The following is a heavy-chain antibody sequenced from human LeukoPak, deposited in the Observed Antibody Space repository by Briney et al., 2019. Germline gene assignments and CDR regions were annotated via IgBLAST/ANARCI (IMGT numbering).Heavy chain of an antibody. CDR1: GFTFGSYA. CDR2: IFGSGGSA. CDR3: AKDLYDSSGSRPLYFDY. V-gene: IGHV3-23*01. Sequence: GGSLRLSCAASGFTFGSYAMYWVRQAPGKGLEWVSGIFGSGGSAHYADSVKGRFTISRDSSKNTLYLQMNSLRAEDTAVYYCAKDLYDSSGSRPLYFDYWGQGTLVTVSS. J-gene: IGHJ4*02. D-gene: IGHD3-22*01.